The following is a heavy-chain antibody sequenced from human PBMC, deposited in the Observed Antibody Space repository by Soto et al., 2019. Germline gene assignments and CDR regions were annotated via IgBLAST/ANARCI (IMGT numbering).Heavy chain of an antibody. D-gene: IGHD6-19*01. CDR2: ISSSSSYI. J-gene: IGHJ3*02. V-gene: IGHV3-21*01. Sequence: EVQLVESGGGLVKPGGSLRLSCAASGFTFSSYSMNWVRQAPGKGLEWVSSISSSSSYIYYADSVKGRFTISRDNAKNSLYLQMNSLRAEDTAVYYCVASGFISSGWAADAFDIWGQGTMVTVSS. CDR1: GFTFSSYS. CDR3: VASGFISSGWAADAFDI.